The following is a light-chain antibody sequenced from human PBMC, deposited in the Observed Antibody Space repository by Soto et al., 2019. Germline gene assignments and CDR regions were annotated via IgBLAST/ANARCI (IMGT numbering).Light chain of an antibody. Sequence: QSVLTQPASVSGSPGQSITISCAGTSSDVGRYNLVSWYQHHPGTAPKLMIYEVTKRPSGVSDRFSGSKSGNTASLTISGLQAEDEADYYCCSYAGSSTHVLFGGGTKLTVL. CDR2: EVT. CDR3: CSYAGSSTHVL. J-gene: IGLJ2*01. CDR1: SSDVGRYNL. V-gene: IGLV2-23*02.